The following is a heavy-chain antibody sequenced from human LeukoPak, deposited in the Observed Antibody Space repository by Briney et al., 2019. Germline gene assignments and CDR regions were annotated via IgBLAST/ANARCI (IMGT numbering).Heavy chain of an antibody. D-gene: IGHD3-3*01. J-gene: IGHJ4*02. CDR1: GGPFSGYY. V-gene: IGHV4-34*01. Sequence: SETLSLTCAVYGGPFSGYYWSWIRQPPGKGLEWIGEINHSGSTNYNPSLKSRVTISVDTSKNQFSLKLSSVTAADTAVYYCARGERNYDFWSGYYSGSYYFDYWGQGTLVTVSS. CDR2: INHSGST. CDR3: ARGERNYDFWSGYYSGSYYFDY.